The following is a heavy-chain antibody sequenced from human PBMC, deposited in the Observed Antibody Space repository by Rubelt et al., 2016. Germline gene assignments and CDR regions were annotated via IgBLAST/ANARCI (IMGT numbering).Heavy chain of an antibody. V-gene: IGHV4-39*07. Sequence: QLPLQESGPGLVKPSETLSLTCTVSGGSISSSSAYWGWIRQPPGKGLEWIATIYYSGTRYFHPSLKSRVSISVDTPKNMFSRNLGWGTGGDRAVFDGARAGSSLRVDDGGQGILVTVSS. CDR1: GGSISSSSAY. J-gene: IGHJ4*02. D-gene: IGHD6-13*01. CDR2: IYYSGTR. CDR3: ARAGSSLRVDD.